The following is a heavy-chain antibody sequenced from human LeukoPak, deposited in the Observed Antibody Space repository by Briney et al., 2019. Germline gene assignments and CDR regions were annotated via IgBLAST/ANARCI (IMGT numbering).Heavy chain of an antibody. J-gene: IGHJ4*02. CDR3: ARHRNNILWFGESYFDY. V-gene: IGHV3-23*01. D-gene: IGHD3-10*01. CDR2: ISDSGGRT. CDR1: GITLSNYG. Sequence: HPGGSLRLSCAASGITLSNYGMSWVRQAPGKGLEWVAGISDSGGRTNYADSVKGRFTISRDNPKNTLYLQMNSLRAEDTAVYYCARHRNNILWFGESYFDYWGQGTLVTVSS.